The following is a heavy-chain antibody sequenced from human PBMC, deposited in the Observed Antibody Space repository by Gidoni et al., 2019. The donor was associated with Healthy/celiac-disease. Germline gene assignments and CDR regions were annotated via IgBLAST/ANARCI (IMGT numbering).Heavy chain of an antibody. Sequence: QVQLVESGGGVVKPGRSLRLSCAASGFTFSSYGMHWVRQAPGKGLEWLAVIWYDGSNKNYADYVKGRFTISRDNSKNTLYLQMNSLRAEDTAVYYCARGRGYYDSSGFDYWGQGTLVTVSS. D-gene: IGHD3-22*01. J-gene: IGHJ4*02. CDR1: GFTFSSYG. CDR3: ARGRGYYDSSGFDY. CDR2: IWYDGSNK. V-gene: IGHV3-33*01.